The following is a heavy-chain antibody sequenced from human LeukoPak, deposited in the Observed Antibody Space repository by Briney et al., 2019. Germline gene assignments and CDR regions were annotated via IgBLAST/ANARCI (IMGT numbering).Heavy chain of an antibody. D-gene: IGHD2-2*01. Sequence: PGGSLRLSCAASGFTFSSYAMHWVRQAPGKGLEWVAVISYDGSNKYYADSVEGRFTISRDNSKNTLYLQMNSLRAEDTAVYYCARREDCSSTSCYRGAFVYWGQGTLVTVSS. J-gene: IGHJ4*02. V-gene: IGHV3-30*01. CDR1: GFTFSSYA. CDR3: ARREDCSSTSCYRGAFVY. CDR2: ISYDGSNK.